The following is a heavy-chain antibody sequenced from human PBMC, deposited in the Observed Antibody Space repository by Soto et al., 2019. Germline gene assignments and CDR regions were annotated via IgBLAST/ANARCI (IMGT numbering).Heavy chain of an antibody. CDR1: GFTFSSYW. V-gene: IGHV3-7*01. J-gene: IGHJ6*02. D-gene: IGHD3-10*01. CDR3: ARITSSGRGWDL. CDR2: IKQDGSEE. Sequence: EVQLVESGGGLVQPGGSLRLSCVDSGFTFSSYWMSWVRQAPVKGLEWVDNIKQDGSEENYVDSVKGRFTISRDNAKNFMYLQMNRLRAEDTAFHYCARITSSGRGWDLWGQRTTVVVSS.